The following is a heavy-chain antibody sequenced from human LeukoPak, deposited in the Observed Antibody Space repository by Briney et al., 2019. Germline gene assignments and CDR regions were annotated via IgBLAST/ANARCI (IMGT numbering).Heavy chain of an antibody. V-gene: IGHV4-59*01. CDR3: ARATAFDY. CDR1: GGSISSYY. Sequence: SETLSLTCTVSGGSISSYYWSWIRQPPGKGLEWIGYIYYSGSTNYNPSLKSRVTISVDTSKNQFSLKLSSVTAADTAVYYCARATAFDYWGQGTLVTVSS. J-gene: IGHJ4*02. CDR2: IYYSGST.